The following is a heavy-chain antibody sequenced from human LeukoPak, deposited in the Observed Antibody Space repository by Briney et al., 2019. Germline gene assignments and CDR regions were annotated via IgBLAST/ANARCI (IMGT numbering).Heavy chain of an antibody. J-gene: IGHJ6*03. V-gene: IGHV4-59*01. CDR2: IYYSGST. D-gene: IGHD6-13*01. Sequence: SETLSLTCTVSGGSISSYYWSWIRQPPGKGLEWTGYIYYSGSTNYNPSLKSRVTISVDTSKNQFSLKLSSVTAADTAVYYCATSETAGYYYYYYMDVWGKGTTVTVSS. CDR1: GGSISSYY. CDR3: ATSETAGYYYYYYMDV.